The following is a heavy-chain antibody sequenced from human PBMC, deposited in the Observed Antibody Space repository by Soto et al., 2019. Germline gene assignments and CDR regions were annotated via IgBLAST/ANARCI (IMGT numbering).Heavy chain of an antibody. D-gene: IGHD4-17*01. CDR1: GFTFSIYS. CDR3: TTTTGGDYLFNYYYYYGMDV. CDR2: IKSKTDGGTT. Sequence: WGSLRLSCAASGFTFSIYSMNWVRQAPGKGLEWVGRIKSKTDGGTTDYAAPVKGRFTISRDDSKNTLYLQMNSLKTEDTAVYYCTTTTGGDYLFNYYYYYGMDVWGQGTTVTVSS. J-gene: IGHJ6*02. V-gene: IGHV3-15*07.